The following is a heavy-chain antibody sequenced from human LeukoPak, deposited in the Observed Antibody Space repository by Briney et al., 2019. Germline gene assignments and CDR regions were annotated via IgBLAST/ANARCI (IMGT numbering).Heavy chain of an antibody. V-gene: IGHV3-48*04. CDR2: ISSSRSTI. Sequence: GGSLRLSCAASGFTFSSYSMNRVRQAPGKGLEGFSYISSSRSTIYYADSVKGRFTISRDNAKNSLYLQMNSLRAEDTAVYYCARSYDFWSGYYWGVGDYYYMDVWGKGTTVTVSS. D-gene: IGHD3-3*01. J-gene: IGHJ6*03. CDR1: GFTFSSYS. CDR3: ARSYDFWSGYYWGVGDYYYMDV.